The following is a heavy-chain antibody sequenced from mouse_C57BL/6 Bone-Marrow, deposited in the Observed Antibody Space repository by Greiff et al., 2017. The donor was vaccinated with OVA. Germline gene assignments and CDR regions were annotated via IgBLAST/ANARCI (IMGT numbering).Heavy chain of an antibody. V-gene: IGHV1-82*01. CDR2: IYPGDGDT. Sequence: QVQLQQSGPELVKPGASVKISCKASGYAFSSSWMNWVKQRPGKGLEWIGRIYPGDGDTNYNGKFKGKATLTADKSSSTAYMQLSSLTSEDSAVYFCARQLRDMDYWGQGTSVTVSS. CDR1: GYAFSSSW. D-gene: IGHD3-2*02. CDR3: ARQLRDMDY. J-gene: IGHJ4*01.